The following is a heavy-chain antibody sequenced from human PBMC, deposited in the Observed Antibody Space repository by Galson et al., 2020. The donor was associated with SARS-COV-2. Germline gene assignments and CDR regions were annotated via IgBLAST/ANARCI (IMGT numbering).Heavy chain of an antibody. V-gene: IGHV3-7*01. CDR3: ARIQGSDFGTKWYYYGMDG. J-gene: IGHJ6*02. D-gene: IGHD3-3*01. CDR2: IKQDAGEK. CDR1: GFTLSAHW. Sequence: GGSLRLSCAGSGFTLSAHWMTWVRQAPGKGLEWVANIKQDAGEKYYVDSVKGRFTISRDNAKNSLYLQMNNLRAEDTAVYYCARIQGSDFGTKWYYYGMDGWGQGTTVTFSS.